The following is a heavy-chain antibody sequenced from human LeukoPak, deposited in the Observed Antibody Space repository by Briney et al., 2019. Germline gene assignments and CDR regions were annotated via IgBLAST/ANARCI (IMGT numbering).Heavy chain of an antibody. CDR2: INWNGGST. CDR3: ASGGIYYGAAFDF. Sequence: GGSLRLSCAASGFTFDDSGMSWVRQAPGKVLEWVSGINWNGGSTGYADSVKGRFTISRDNAKNSLYLQMNSLRAEDTALYYCASGGIYYGAAFDFWGQGTLVTVSS. J-gene: IGHJ4*02. V-gene: IGHV3-20*04. CDR1: GFTFDDSG. D-gene: IGHD1-26*01.